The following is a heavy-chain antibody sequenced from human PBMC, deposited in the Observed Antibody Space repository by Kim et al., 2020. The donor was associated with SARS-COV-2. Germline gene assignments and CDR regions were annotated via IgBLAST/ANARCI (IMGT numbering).Heavy chain of an antibody. V-gene: IGHV3-48*03. CDR1: GFTFSSYE. J-gene: IGHJ6*03. D-gene: IGHD3-9*01. CDR3: ARYPTGSPHFYMDV. CDR2: VSSRGNTI. Sequence: GGSLRLSCAASGFTFSSYEMNWVRQAPGKGLEWVSYVSSRGNTIYYAGSVKGRFTISRDNAKNSLYLQMNSLRAEDTAVYFCARYPTGSPHFYMDVWGKGTTVTVSS.